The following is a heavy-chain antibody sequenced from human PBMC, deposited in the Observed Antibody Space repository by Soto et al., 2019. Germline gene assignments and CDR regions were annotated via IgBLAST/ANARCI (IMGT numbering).Heavy chain of an antibody. CDR1: GGSISGSSYY. J-gene: IGHJ6*02. D-gene: IGHD6-6*01. V-gene: IGHV4-39*01. CDR2: IYYSGST. Sequence: PSETRSLTCTVSGGSISGSSYYWGWIRQAPGKGLDWIGSIYYSGSTYYNPSLKSRVTISVDTSKNQFSLKLSSVTAADTAVYYCARNGRDSSSGYYYYYGMDVWGQGTTVT. CDR3: ARNGRDSSSGYYYYYGMDV.